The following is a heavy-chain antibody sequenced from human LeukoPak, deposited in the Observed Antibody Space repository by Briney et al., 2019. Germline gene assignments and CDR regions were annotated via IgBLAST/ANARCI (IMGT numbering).Heavy chain of an antibody. D-gene: IGHD5-18*01. J-gene: IGHJ5*02. CDR1: GGSISSYY. V-gene: IGHV4-59*01. CDR3: ARTWIQLWLRGWYWFDP. Sequence: SETLSLTCTVSGGSISSYYWSWIRQPPGRGLEWIAYIYSSGSTKYNPFLKSRVTISVDTSKNQFSLKLSSVTAADTAVYYCARTWIQLWLRGWYWFDPWGQGTLVTVSS. CDR2: IYSSGST.